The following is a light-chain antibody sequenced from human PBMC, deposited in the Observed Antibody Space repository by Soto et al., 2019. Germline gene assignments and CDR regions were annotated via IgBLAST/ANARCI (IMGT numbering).Light chain of an antibody. V-gene: IGLV1-40*01. CDR2: ANT. CDR3: QSYDSSLSGV. CDR1: RSNIGAGYD. J-gene: IGLJ3*02. Sequence: QSVLTQPPSVSGAPGQRVTISCTGSRSNIGAGYDVHWYQQLPGTAPKLLIYANTNRPSGVPDRFSGSKSGTSASLAITGLQAEDEADYYCQSYDSSLSGVFGGGTKLTVL.